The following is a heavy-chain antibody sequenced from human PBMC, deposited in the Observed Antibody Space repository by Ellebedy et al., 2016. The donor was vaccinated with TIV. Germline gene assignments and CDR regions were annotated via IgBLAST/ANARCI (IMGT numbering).Heavy chain of an antibody. CDR1: GFTFDDYA. J-gene: IGHJ3*02. CDR3: AKEMKPEDYGDGAFDI. Sequence: GGSLRLSCAASGFTFDDYAMHWVRQAPGKGLEWVSGISWNSGHIGYTDSVKGRFTISRDNAKNSLYLKMNSLRAEDTAFYYGAKEMKPEDYGDGAFDIWGQGTMVTVSS. CDR2: ISWNSGHI. V-gene: IGHV3-9*01. D-gene: IGHD4-17*01.